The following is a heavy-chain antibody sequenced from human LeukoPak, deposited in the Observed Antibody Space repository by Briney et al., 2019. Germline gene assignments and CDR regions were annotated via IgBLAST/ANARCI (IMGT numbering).Heavy chain of an antibody. CDR3: AKHGRVRYYYDSSGYLDY. J-gene: IGHJ4*02. Sequence: SGGSLRLSCAASGFTFSSYEMNWVRQAPGKGLEWVSYISSSGSTIYYADSVKGRFNISRDNSKNTLYLQMNSLRAEDTAVYYCAKHGRVRYYYDSSGYLDYWGQGTLVTVSS. CDR1: GFTFSSYE. D-gene: IGHD3-22*01. V-gene: IGHV3-48*03. CDR2: ISSSGSTI.